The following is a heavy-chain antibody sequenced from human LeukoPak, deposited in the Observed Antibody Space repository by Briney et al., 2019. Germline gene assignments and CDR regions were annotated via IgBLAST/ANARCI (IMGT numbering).Heavy chain of an antibody. V-gene: IGHV1-2*06. Sequence: ASVKVSCKASGYTFTGYYTHWVRQAPGQGLEWMGRINPNSGGTNYAQEFQGRVTMTRDTSISTAYMELSRLRSDDTAVYYCARGGYDFVYYYYGMDVWGQGTTVTVSS. CDR1: GYTFTGYY. D-gene: IGHD3-3*01. CDR3: ARGGYDFVYYYYGMDV. CDR2: INPNSGGT. J-gene: IGHJ6*02.